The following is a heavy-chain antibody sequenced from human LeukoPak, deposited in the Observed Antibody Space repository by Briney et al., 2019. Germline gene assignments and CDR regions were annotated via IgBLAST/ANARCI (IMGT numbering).Heavy chain of an antibody. CDR1: GGSISSSSYF. CDR3: ARGSSGWYWIDY. J-gene: IGHJ4*02. V-gene: IGHV4-39*01. D-gene: IGHD6-19*01. Sequence: SETLSLTCTVSGGSISSSSYFWGWIRQPPGKGLEWIGSIYYSGSTYYNPSLKSRVTISVDTSKNQFSLKLSSVTAADTAAYYCARGSSGWYWIDYWGQGALVTVSS. CDR2: IYYSGST.